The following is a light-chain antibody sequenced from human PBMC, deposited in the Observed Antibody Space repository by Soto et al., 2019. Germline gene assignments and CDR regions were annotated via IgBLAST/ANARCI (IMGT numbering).Light chain of an antibody. Sequence: EIVLTQSPGTLSLSPGDRATLSCRASQTVSTNYLAWFQHKPGQAPRLLIYGASSMATGIPDRFSGSGSGTDFTLTINRLEPEDFAVYFCQQYSGSPLTFGGGTKVEIK. J-gene: IGKJ4*01. V-gene: IGKV3-20*01. CDR3: QQYSGSPLT. CDR2: GAS. CDR1: QTVSTNY.